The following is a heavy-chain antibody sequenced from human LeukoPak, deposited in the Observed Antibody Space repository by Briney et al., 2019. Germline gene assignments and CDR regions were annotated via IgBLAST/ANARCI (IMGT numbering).Heavy chain of an antibody. V-gene: IGHV1-8*03. Sequence: GASVKVSCKASGYTFTSYDINWVRQATGQGLEWMGWMNPNSGNTGYAQKFQGRVTITRNTSISTAYMELSSLRSEDTAVYYCARVKWDSGSFVFDYWGQGTLVTVSS. CDR2: MNPNSGNT. D-gene: IGHD1-26*01. CDR3: ARVKWDSGSFVFDY. CDR1: GYTFTSYD. J-gene: IGHJ4*02.